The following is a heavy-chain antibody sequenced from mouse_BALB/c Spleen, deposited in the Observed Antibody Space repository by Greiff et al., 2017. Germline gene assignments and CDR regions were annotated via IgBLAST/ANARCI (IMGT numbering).Heavy chain of an antibody. CDR1: GYSITSDYA. CDR3: ARSGTRGGSWFAY. Sequence: EVQLQESGPGLVKPSQSLSLTCTVTGYSITSDYAWNWIRQFPGNKLEWMGYISYSGSTSYNPSLKSRISITRDTSKNQFFLQLNSVTTEDTATYYCARSGTRGGSWFAYWGQGTLVTVSA. CDR2: ISYSGST. V-gene: IGHV3-2*02. D-gene: IGHD4-1*01. J-gene: IGHJ3*01.